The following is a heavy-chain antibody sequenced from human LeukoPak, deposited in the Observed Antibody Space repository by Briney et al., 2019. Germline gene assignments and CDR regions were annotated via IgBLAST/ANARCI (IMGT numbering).Heavy chain of an antibody. CDR1: GYTFTGYY. J-gene: IGHJ4*02. CDR3: ARDAADCSSTSCPRYYFDY. V-gene: IGHV1-2*02. D-gene: IGHD2-2*01. CDR2: INPNSGGT. Sequence: EASVKVSCKASGYTFTGYYMHWVRQAPGQGLEWMGWINPNSGGTNYAQKFQGRVTMTRDTSISTAYMELSRLRSDDTAVYYCARDAADCSSTSCPRYYFDYWGQGTLVTVSS.